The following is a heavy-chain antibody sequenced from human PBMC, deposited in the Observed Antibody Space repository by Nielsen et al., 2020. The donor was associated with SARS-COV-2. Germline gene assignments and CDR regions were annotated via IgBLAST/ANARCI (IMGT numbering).Heavy chain of an antibody. Sequence: GESLKISCAASGFTFSSYGMHWVRQAPGKGLEWVAFIRYDGSNKYYADSVKGRFTISRDNSKNTLYLQMNSLGAEDTAVYYCARDLSGVVAATSMADYWGQGTLVTVSS. CDR2: IRYDGSNK. V-gene: IGHV3-30*02. D-gene: IGHD2-15*01. CDR1: GFTFSSYG. CDR3: ARDLSGVVAATSMADY. J-gene: IGHJ4*02.